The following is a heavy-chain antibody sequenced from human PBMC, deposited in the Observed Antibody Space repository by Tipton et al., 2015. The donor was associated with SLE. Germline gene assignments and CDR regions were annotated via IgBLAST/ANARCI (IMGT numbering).Heavy chain of an antibody. D-gene: IGHD5-12*01. CDR1: GYTFTSYG. CDR2: ISAYSGNT. CDR3: ARDESGFKDFFDY. V-gene: IGHV1-18*01. J-gene: IGHJ4*02. Sequence: QLVQSGAEVKKPGASVKVSCKASGYTFTSYGISWVRQAPGQGLEWMGWISAYSGNTNYALKFQGRVTMTRDKTTSTAYMELRSLRSDDTAIYYCARDESGFKDFFDYWGQGTLVTVSS.